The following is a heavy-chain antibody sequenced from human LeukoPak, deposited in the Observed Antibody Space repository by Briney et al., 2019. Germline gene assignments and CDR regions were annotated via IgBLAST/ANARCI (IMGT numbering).Heavy chain of an antibody. CDR3: ARDDRVYYYGSGSYQAWFDP. Sequence: PSETLSLTCAVYGGSFSGYYWSWIRQPPGKGLEWIGEINHSGSTNYNPSLKSRVTISVDTSKNQFSLKLSSVTAAGTAVYYCARDDRVYYYGSGSYQAWFDPWGQGTLVTVSS. V-gene: IGHV4-34*01. CDR1: GGSFSGYY. CDR2: INHSGST. D-gene: IGHD3-10*01. J-gene: IGHJ5*02.